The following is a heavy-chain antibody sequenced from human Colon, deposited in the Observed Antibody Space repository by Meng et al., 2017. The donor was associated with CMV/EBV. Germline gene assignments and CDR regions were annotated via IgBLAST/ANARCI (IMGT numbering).Heavy chain of an antibody. CDR3: ARASNSSFDP. CDR2: ISHDGTKK. V-gene: IGHV3-30*04. CDR1: GFTFSAFP. D-gene: IGHD4-11*01. J-gene: IGHJ5*02. Sequence: SCAASGFTFSAFPIHWVRQAPGKGLEWVAIISHDGTKKYYAESVRGRFSLSRDNSQNTVNMHMNSLRGDDTAVYYCARASNSSFDPWGQGTLVTVSS.